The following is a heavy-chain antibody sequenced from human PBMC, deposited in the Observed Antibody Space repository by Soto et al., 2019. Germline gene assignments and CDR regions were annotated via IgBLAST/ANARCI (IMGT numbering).Heavy chain of an antibody. V-gene: IGHV1-46*01. CDR1: GYTFTSYY. D-gene: IGHD3-9*01. J-gene: IGHJ5*02. Sequence: QVQLVQSGAEVKKPGASVKVSCKASGYTFTSYYMHWVRQAPGQGLEWMGIINPSGGSTSYAQKFQGRVTMTRDTSTSTVYMELSRLRSEDTAVYYCAREAYYDILTGAFDPWGQGTLVTVSS. CDR3: AREAYYDILTGAFDP. CDR2: INPSGGST.